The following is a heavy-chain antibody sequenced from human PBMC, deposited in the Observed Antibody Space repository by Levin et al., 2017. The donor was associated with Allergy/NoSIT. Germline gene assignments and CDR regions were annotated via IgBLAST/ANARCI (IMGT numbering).Heavy chain of an antibody. V-gene: IGHV2-70*11. CDR2: IDWDDDK. Sequence: GSGPTLVKPTQTLTLTCTFSGFSFNTRGMCVSWVRQPPGKALEWLARIDWDDDKYYSTSLKTRLTISKDTSKNQVVLTMTTMDPVDTATYFCARTRVGSTLDYWGQGTLVTVSS. J-gene: IGHJ4*02. CDR1: GFSFNTRGMC. D-gene: IGHD1-26*01. CDR3: ARTRVGSTLDY.